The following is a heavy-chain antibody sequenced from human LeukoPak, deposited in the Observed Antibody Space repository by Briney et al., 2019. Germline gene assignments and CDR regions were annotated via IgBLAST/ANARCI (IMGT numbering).Heavy chain of an antibody. CDR2: ISPDDSDI. CDR3: ARREGSGSYYSY. D-gene: IGHD1-26*01. CDR1: GYSFTTYW. V-gene: IGHV5-51*01. J-gene: IGHJ4*02. Sequence: GESLKISCKGSGYSFTTYWIGWVRQMPGRGLEWMGIISPDDSDIRYSPSFRGQVTISADKSISTAYLQWSSLKASDTAVYYCARREGSGSYYSYWGQGTLVTVSS.